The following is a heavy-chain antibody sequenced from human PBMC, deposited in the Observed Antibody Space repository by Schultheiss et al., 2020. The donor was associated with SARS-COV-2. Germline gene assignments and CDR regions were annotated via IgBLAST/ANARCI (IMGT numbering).Heavy chain of an antibody. CDR1: GGSISSYY. Sequence: SETLSLTCAVSGGSISSYYWSWIRQPPGKGPEWIGEINHSGSTNYNPSLKSRVTISVDTSKNQFSLKLSSVTAADTAVYYCARGGYDFWSGRGLDPWGQGTLVTVSS. V-gene: IGHV4-34*01. CDR2: INHSGST. D-gene: IGHD3-3*01. J-gene: IGHJ5*02. CDR3: ARGGYDFWSGRGLDP.